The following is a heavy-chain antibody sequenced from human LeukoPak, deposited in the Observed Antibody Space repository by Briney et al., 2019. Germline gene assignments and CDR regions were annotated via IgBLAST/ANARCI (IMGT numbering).Heavy chain of an antibody. Sequence: SETLSLTCTVSGGSISSYYWSWIRQPPGKGLEWIGYIYYSGSTNHNPSLKSRVTISVDTSKNQFSLKLSSVTAADTAVYYCARRRRKIQGRYCSGGSCYPYDYWGQGTLVTVSS. D-gene: IGHD2-15*01. CDR2: IYYSGST. V-gene: IGHV4-59*01. CDR3: ARRRRKIQGRYCSGGSCYPYDY. J-gene: IGHJ4*02. CDR1: GGSISSYY.